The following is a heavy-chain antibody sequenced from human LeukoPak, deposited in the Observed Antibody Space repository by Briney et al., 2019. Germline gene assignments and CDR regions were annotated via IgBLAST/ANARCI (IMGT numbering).Heavy chain of an antibody. V-gene: IGHV4-39*07. CDR2: IYYSGST. Sequence: SETLSLTCTVSGGSISSSSYYWGWIRQPPGKGLEWIGSIYYSGSTYYNPSLKSRVTISVDTSKNQFSLKLSSVTAADTAVYYCARGRLAKYYDFWSGYYRYFDYWGQGTLVTVSS. J-gene: IGHJ4*02. D-gene: IGHD3-3*01. CDR1: GGSISSSSYY. CDR3: ARGRLAKYYDFWSGYYRYFDY.